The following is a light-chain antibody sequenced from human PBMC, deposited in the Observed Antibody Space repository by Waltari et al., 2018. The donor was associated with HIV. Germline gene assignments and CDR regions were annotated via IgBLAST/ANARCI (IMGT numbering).Light chain of an antibody. CDR3: QQSYSPPLT. CDR2: RAS. CDR1: QSISFY. Sequence: DIQMTQSQSSLSAYVGDTITIACRASQSISFYLNWYQVKPGKVPKLLISRASTLESGVPSRFSGSGSGTDFALTLNSLRPEDFATYYCQQSYSPPLTFGPGTEVEVK. J-gene: IGKJ3*01. V-gene: IGKV1-39*01.